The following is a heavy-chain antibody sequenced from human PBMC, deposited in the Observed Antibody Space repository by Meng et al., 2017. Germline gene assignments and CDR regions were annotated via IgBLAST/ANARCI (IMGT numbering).Heavy chain of an antibody. CDR1: GGTFSSYA. CDR2: IIPIFATA. J-gene: IGHJ5*02. V-gene: IGHV1-69*01. D-gene: IGHD2-15*01. CDR3: AKEVDNWFDP. Sequence: VQLVQSGAEVKKPWSSVKASCKASGGTFSSYAISWVLQAPGQGLEWMEGIIPIFATANYAQKFQGRVTITADESTSTAYMELSSLRSEDTAVYYCAKEVDNWFDPWGQGTLVTVSS.